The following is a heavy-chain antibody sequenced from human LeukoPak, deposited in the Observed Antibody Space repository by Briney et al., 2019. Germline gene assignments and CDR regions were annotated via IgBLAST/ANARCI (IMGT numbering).Heavy chain of an antibody. D-gene: IGHD3/OR15-3a*01. J-gene: IGHJ5*01. V-gene: IGHV3-48*01. CDR3: ARDRSLDELDS. Sequence: GGSLRLSCTASGFTFGDYAMSWFRQAPGKGLEWVSYISSSSSAIYYADSVKGRFTISRDNAKNSLYLQMNSLRAEDTAVYYCARDRSLDELDSWGHGTLVTVSS. CDR1: GFTFGDYA. CDR2: ISSSSSAI.